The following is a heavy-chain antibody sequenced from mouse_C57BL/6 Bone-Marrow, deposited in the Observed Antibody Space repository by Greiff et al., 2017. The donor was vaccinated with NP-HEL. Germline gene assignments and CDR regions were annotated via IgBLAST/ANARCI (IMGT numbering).Heavy chain of an antibody. J-gene: IGHJ1*03. CDR2: IRSKSNNYAT. CDR1: GFSFNTYA. V-gene: IGHV10-1*01. Sequence: EVQLVESGGGLVQPTGSLKLSCAASGFSFNTYAMNWVRQAPGKGLEWVARIRSKSNNYATYYADSVKDRFTISRDDSESMLYLQMNNVKTEDTAMNYCGRQGEYFDVWGTGTTVTVSS. CDR3: GRQGEYFDV.